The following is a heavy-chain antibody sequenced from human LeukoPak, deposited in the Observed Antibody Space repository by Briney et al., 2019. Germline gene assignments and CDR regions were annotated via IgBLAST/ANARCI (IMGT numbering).Heavy chain of an antibody. CDR3: ASTPRSSPYYYYMDV. J-gene: IGHJ6*03. Sequence: SETLSLTCTVSGGPISSHYWSWIRQPPGKGLEWIGYIYYSGSTNYNPSLKGRVTISVDTSKNQFSLKLSSVTAADTAVYYCASTPRSSPYYYYMDVWGKGTTVTVSS. V-gene: IGHV4-59*11. CDR1: GGPISSHY. D-gene: IGHD6-13*01. CDR2: IYYSGST.